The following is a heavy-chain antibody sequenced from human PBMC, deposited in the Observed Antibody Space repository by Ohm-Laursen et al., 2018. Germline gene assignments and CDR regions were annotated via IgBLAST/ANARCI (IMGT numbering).Heavy chain of an antibody. CDR1: GFTFSSYE. J-gene: IGHJ4*02. D-gene: IGHD3-3*01. V-gene: IGHV3-48*03. CDR2: ISSSGSTI. CDR3: ARDLEYDFWSGYYKPSYYFDY. Sequence: SLRLSCTASGFTFSSYEMNWVRQAPGKGLEWVSYISSSGSTIYYADSVKGRFTISRDNAKNSLYLQMNSLRAEDTAVYYCARDLEYDFWSGYYKPSYYFDYWGQGTLVTVSS.